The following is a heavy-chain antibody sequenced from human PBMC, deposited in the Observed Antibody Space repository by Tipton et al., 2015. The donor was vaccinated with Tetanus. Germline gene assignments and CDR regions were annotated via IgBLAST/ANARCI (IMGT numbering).Heavy chain of an antibody. CDR2: IYYTGST. V-gene: IGHV4-30-4*08. CDR1: GGSIDTGDYY. J-gene: IGHJ2*01. Sequence: TLSLTCTVSGGSIDTGDYYWSWIRQPPGKGLEWIGYIYYTGSTYSNPSLKSRVTISADTSKNQVSLRLNSVTAADTAVYFCARGGWFPTYFDLWGRGTLVTVSS. D-gene: IGHD6-19*01. CDR3: ARGGWFPTYFDL.